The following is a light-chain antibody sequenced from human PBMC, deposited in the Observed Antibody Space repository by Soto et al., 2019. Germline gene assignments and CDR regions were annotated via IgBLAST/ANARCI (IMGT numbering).Light chain of an antibody. CDR2: YDS. V-gene: IGLV3-21*01. Sequence: SSELTQPPSVTEAPGKTASVACGGSNIGRKGVHWYQKKSGQAPVLVMYYDSDRPSGIPERFSGSNSGNTATLTISRVEAGYESDYYCQVWDISSGNVGFGGGTKVTVL. J-gene: IGLJ3*02. CDR1: NIGRKG. CDR3: QVWDISSGNVG.